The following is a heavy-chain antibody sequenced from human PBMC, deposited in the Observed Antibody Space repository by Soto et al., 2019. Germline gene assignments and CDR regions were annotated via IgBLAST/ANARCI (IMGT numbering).Heavy chain of an antibody. V-gene: IGHV3-30-3*01. J-gene: IGHJ6*02. Sequence: VGSLRLSCAAAGFTYRSYAMHWVRQAPGKGLEWVAVISYDGSNKYYADSVKGRFTISRDNSKNTLYLQMNSLRAEDTAVYYCARGHGAGTYYYYGMDVWGQGTTVTVSS. CDR1: GFTYRSYA. D-gene: IGHD6-19*01. CDR3: ARGHGAGTYYYYGMDV. CDR2: ISYDGSNK.